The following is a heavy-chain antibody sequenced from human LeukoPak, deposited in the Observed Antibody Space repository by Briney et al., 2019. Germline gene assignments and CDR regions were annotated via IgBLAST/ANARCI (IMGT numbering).Heavy chain of an antibody. CDR2: INQDGSEE. Sequence: PGGSLRLSCAASGFTFSHYWMTWVRQAPGKGLEWVAHINQDGSEEHYMDSVKARFTISRDNAKNSLSLQMNSLRAEDTAVYYCARGRPHDYWGQGTLVTVSS. CDR3: ARGRPHDY. CDR1: GFTFSHYW. V-gene: IGHV3-7*01. J-gene: IGHJ4*02.